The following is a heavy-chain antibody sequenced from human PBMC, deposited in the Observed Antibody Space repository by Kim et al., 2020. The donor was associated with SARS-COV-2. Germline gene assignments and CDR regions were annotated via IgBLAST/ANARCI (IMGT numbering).Heavy chain of an antibody. CDR3: ARVKVVVGATQTDSDAFDI. CDR2: INHSGST. Sequence: SETLSLTCAVYGGSFSGYYWSWIRQPPGKGLEWIGEINHSGSTNYNPSLKSRVTISVDTSKNQFSLKLSSVTAADTAVYYCARVKVVVGATQTDSDAFDIWGQGTMVTVSS. J-gene: IGHJ3*02. CDR1: GGSFSGYY. D-gene: IGHD1-26*01. V-gene: IGHV4-34*01.